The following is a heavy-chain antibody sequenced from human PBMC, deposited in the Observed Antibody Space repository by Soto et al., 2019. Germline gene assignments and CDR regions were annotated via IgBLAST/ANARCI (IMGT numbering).Heavy chain of an antibody. J-gene: IGHJ6*02. CDR3: ATDLTTVTTTTYYYGMDV. D-gene: IGHD4-17*01. CDR1: GGTFSSYA. V-gene: IGHV1-69*01. CDR2: IIPIFGTA. Sequence: QVQLVQSGAEVKKPGSSVKVSCTASGGTFSSYAISWVRQAPGQGLEWMGGIIPIFGTANYAKKFQVRVTITADESTSPAYMELSRLRSEDTAVYYCATDLTTVTTTTYYYGMDVWGQGTTVTVSS.